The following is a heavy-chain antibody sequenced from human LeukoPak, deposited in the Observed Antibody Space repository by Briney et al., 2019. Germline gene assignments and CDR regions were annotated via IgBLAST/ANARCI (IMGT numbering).Heavy chain of an antibody. V-gene: IGHV3-11*04. CDR3: ARGDTAMVTDLDY. CDR2: ISSSGSTI. CDR1: GFTFSDYY. D-gene: IGHD5-18*01. J-gene: IGHJ4*02. Sequence: GGSLRLSCAASGFTFSDYYMNWIRQAPGKGLEWVSYISSSGSTIYYADSVKGRFTISRDNAKNSLYLQMNSLRAEDTAVYYCARGDTAMVTDLDYWGQGTLVTVPS.